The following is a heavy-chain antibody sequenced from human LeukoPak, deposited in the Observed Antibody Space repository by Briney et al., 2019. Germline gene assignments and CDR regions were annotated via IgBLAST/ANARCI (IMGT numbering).Heavy chain of an antibody. Sequence: GGSLRLSCAASGFTFSNYWMSWVRQAPGKGLEWVAVISYDGSNKYYADSVKGRFTISRDNSKNTLYLQMNSLRAEDTAVYYCARDFQDDILTGYPEPLSDYWGQGTLVTVSS. CDR3: ARDFQDDILTGYPEPLSDY. CDR2: ISYDGSNK. D-gene: IGHD3-9*01. CDR1: GFTFSNYW. V-gene: IGHV3-30-3*01. J-gene: IGHJ4*02.